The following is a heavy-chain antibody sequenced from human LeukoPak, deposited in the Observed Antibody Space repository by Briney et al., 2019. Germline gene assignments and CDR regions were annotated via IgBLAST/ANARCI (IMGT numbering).Heavy chain of an antibody. J-gene: IGHJ5*02. V-gene: IGHV4-39*01. CDR3: ARTPPGIVGARWNIRTWFDP. Sequence: TSETLSLTCTVSGGSISSSSYYWGWIRQPPGQGLEWIGSIYYSGSTYYNPSLKSRVTISVDTSKNQFSLKLSSVTAADTAVYYCARTPPGIVGARWNIRTWFDPWGQGTLVTVSS. CDR1: GGSISSSSYY. D-gene: IGHD1-26*01. CDR2: IYYSGST.